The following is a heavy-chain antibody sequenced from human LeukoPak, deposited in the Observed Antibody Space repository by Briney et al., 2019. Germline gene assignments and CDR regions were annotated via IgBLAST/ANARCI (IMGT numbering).Heavy chain of an antibody. J-gene: IGHJ4*02. CDR2: INPNSGGT. CDR1: GYTFTGYY. D-gene: IGHD1-26*01. V-gene: IGHV1-2*06. CDR3: ARAVIVGATAIDY. Sequence: ASVKVSCKASGYTFTGYYVHWVRQAPGQGLEWMGRINPNSGGTNYAQKFQGRVTMTRDTSISTAYMELSRLRSDDTAVYYCARAVIVGATAIDYWGQGTLVTVSS.